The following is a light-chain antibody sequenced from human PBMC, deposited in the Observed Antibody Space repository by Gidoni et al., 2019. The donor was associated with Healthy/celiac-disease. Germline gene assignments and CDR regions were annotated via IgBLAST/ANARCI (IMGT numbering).Light chain of an antibody. CDR3: HQYYSFPYT. V-gene: IGKV1D-8*02. CDR1: QGIRSY. Sequence: AIWLTQSPSLLSASTGDRVTISCRMSQGIRSYLAWYQQKPGKAPELLIYAASTLQSGVPSRFRGSGSGTDFTLTISCLQSEDFATYYCHQYYSFPYTFGQGTKLEIK. J-gene: IGKJ2*01. CDR2: AAS.